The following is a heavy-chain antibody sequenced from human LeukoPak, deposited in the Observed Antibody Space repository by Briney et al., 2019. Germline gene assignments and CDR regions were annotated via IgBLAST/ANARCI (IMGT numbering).Heavy chain of an antibody. V-gene: IGHV3-7*01. Sequence: PGGSLRLSCAASGFTFSSYWMSWVRQAPGKGLEWVANIKKDGSEKYYVDSVKGRFTISRDNAKTSLYLQMNSLRAEDTAVYYCARDWDYYGSGSYYSHDAFDIWGQGTMVTVSS. J-gene: IGHJ3*02. CDR3: ARDWDYYGSGSYYSHDAFDI. CDR1: GFTFSSYW. CDR2: IKKDGSEK. D-gene: IGHD3-10*01.